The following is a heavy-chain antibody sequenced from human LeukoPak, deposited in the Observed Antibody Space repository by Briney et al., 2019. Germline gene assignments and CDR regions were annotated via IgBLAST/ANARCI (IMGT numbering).Heavy chain of an antibody. CDR2: ISYDGSNK. Sequence: GGSLRLSCAASGFTFSTSWMSWVRQAPGKGLEWVAVISYDGSNKYYADSVKGRFTISRDNSKNTLYLQMNSLRAEDTAVYYCAKDYRGGATDILDYWGQGTLVTVSS. V-gene: IGHV3-30*18. D-gene: IGHD1-26*01. J-gene: IGHJ4*02. CDR3: AKDYRGGATDILDY. CDR1: GFTFSTSW.